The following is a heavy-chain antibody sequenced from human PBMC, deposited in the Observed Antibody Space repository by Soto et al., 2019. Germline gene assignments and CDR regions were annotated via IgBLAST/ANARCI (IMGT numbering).Heavy chain of an antibody. V-gene: IGHV4-31*03. CDR2: IYYSGNT. D-gene: IGHD4-17*01. Sequence: QVQLQESGPGLVKPSQTLSLTCTVSGGSFTSGGYYWTWIRQHPGKGLEWIVYIYYSGNTYYNPSLKSRVAISVDTSKNQFSLKLSSVTAADTAVYYCARGLYGDYDFDYWGQGTLVTVSS. CDR3: ARGLYGDYDFDY. CDR1: GGSFTSGGYY. J-gene: IGHJ4*02.